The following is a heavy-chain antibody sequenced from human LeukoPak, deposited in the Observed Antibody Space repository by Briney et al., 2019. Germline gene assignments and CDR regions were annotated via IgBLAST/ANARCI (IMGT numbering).Heavy chain of an antibody. V-gene: IGHV3-53*01. Sequence: GGSLRLSCAASELLVNSNHMSWVRQAPGKGLEWVSIMYSGGATYYADSVKGRFTVPRDNSKNTLYLVMNRLRAEDTAVYHCARTRGYAIEYWGQGILVTVSS. CDR2: MYSGGAT. D-gene: IGHD5-12*01. J-gene: IGHJ4*02. CDR1: ELLVNSNH. CDR3: ARTRGYAIEY.